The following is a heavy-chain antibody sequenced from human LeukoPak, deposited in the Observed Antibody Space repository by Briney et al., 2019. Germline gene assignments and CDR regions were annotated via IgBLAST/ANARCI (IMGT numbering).Heavy chain of an antibody. Sequence: GRSLRLSCAASGFTFSSYAMHWVRQAPGKGLEWVAVISYDGSNKYYAGSVKGRFTISRDNSKNTLYLQMNSLRAEDTAVYYCARDETAVAGTDSFDYWGQGTLVTVSS. D-gene: IGHD6-19*01. CDR3: ARDETAVAGTDSFDY. CDR2: ISYDGSNK. J-gene: IGHJ4*02. CDR1: GFTFSSYA. V-gene: IGHV3-30-3*01.